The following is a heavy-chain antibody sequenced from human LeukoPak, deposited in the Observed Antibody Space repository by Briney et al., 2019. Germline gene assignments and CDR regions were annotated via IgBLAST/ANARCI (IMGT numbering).Heavy chain of an antibody. D-gene: IGHD5-18*01. J-gene: IGHJ6*02. V-gene: IGHV3-33*01. CDR1: GFTFSSYG. CDR3: ARECYYYYYYGMDV. CDR2: IWYDGSNK. Sequence: GGPLRLSCAASGFTFSSYGMHWVRQAPGKGLEWVAVIWYDGSNKYHADSVKGRFTISRDNSKNTLYLQMNSLRAEDTAVYYCARECYYYYYYGMDVWGQGTTVTVSS.